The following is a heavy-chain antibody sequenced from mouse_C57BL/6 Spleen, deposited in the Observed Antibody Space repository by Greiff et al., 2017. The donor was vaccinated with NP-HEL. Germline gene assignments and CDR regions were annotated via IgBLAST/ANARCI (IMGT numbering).Heavy chain of an antibody. J-gene: IGHJ3*01. CDR2: IYPGDGDT. V-gene: IGHV1-82*01. Sequence: QVQLKESGPELVKPGASVKISCKASGYAFSSSWMNWVKQRPGQGLEWIGRIYPGDGDTNYNGKFKGKATLTADKSSSTAYMQLSSLTSEDSAVYFCARAGYGSSYGFAYWGQGTLVTVSA. D-gene: IGHD1-1*01. CDR3: ARAGYGSSYGFAY. CDR1: GYAFSSSW.